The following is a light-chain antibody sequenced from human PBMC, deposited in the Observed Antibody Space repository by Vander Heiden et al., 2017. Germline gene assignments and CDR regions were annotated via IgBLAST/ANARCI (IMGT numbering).Light chain of an antibody. CDR2: WAS. J-gene: IGKJ1*01. CDR3: QQYYSTPPT. V-gene: IGKV4-1*01. CDR1: QSVLYSSNNKNY. Sequence: DIVMTQSPDSLAVSLGARATIKCKSSQSVLYSSNNKNYLTWYQQKPGQTPKLLIYWASTRESGVPDRFSGSGSGTDFTLTISILQAEDVAVYYCQQYYSTPPTFGQGTKVEIK.